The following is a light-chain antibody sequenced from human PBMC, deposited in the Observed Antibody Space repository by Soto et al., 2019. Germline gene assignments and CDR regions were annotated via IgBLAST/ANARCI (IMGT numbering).Light chain of an antibody. CDR2: DAS. Sequence: IQFSPAPSTVLTHEADTETITCRASQSASTFLAWYQQKPGQAPKLLIYDASTLQSGVPSRFSASGSGTEFALTISGLQPDDFAVYYCQHDNSYSEAFGQGTKVDI. V-gene: IGKV1-5*01. J-gene: IGKJ1*01. CDR1: QSASTF. CDR3: QHDNSYSEA.